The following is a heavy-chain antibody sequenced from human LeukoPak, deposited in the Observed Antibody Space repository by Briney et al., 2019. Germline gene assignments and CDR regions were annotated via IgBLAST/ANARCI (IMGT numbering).Heavy chain of an antibody. V-gene: IGHV4-34*01. CDR3: ANRRGYSGYGKSSVFDY. Sequence: SETLSLTCAVYGGSFSGYYWSWIRQPPGKGLEWIGEINHSGSTNYNTSLKSRVTISEDTSKNQFSLKLSSVTAADTAVYYCANRRGYSGYGKSSVFDYWGQGTLVTVSS. CDR2: INHSGST. J-gene: IGHJ4*02. CDR1: GGSFSGYY. D-gene: IGHD5-12*01.